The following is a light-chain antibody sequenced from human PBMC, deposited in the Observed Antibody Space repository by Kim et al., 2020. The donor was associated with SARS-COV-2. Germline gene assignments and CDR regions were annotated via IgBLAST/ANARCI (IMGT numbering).Light chain of an antibody. CDR3: QSYDSSLSGSV. V-gene: IGLV1-40*01. Sequence: RVTITCTGSSSNIGGGYDVHWYQQLPGTAPKLLIYGNSNRPSGVPDRFSGSKSGTSASLAITGLQAEDEADYYCQSYDSSLSGSVFGGGTKLTVL. CDR1: SSNIGGGYD. J-gene: IGLJ3*02. CDR2: GNS.